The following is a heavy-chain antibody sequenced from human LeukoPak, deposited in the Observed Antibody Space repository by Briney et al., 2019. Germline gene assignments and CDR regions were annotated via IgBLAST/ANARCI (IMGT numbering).Heavy chain of an antibody. D-gene: IGHD6-13*01. J-gene: IGHJ5*02. Sequence: SETLSLTCTASGFSISSYYWSWIRQPPGKGLEWIGYIYYSGSTNYNPALKSRVTISVDTSKNQFSLKQSSVTAADTAVYYCARVAAAGGIPWCDPWGQGTLVTVSS. CDR3: ARVAAAGGIPWCDP. CDR2: IYYSGST. V-gene: IGHV4-59*01. CDR1: GFSISSYY.